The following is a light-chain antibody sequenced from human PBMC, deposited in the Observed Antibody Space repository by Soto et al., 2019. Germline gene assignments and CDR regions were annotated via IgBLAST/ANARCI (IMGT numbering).Light chain of an antibody. CDR2: GAS. CDR3: QQRSDWRLT. J-gene: IGKJ4*01. CDR1: QSVSSN. V-gene: IGKV3-15*01. Sequence: MAQSPANKSVSPGERATLSCRASQSVSSNLAWYQQKPGQAPRLLIYGASTRATGIPARFSGSGSGTEFTLTINSLQSEDFAVYYCQQRSDWRLTFGGGTK.